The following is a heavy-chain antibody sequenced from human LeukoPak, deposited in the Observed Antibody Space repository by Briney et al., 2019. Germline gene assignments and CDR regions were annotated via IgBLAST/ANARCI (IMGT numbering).Heavy chain of an antibody. Sequence: GGSLRLSCAASGFTFSNYWMTWVRQAPGKGLEWVATIKQDGSSKAYVDDVKGRCTISRGNAKNSVYMQMSSLRAEDSALYFCARLYSQDHGDLWFFDLWGRGTLVTVSS. CDR2: IKQDGSSK. D-gene: IGHD4-17*01. CDR1: GFTFSNYW. J-gene: IGHJ2*01. CDR3: ARLYSQDHGDLWFFDL. V-gene: IGHV3-7*01.